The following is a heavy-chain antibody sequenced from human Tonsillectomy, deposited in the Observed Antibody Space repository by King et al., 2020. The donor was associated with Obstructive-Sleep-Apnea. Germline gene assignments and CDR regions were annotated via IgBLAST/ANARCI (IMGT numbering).Heavy chain of an antibody. CDR3: TTAEQWLVRCY. V-gene: IGHV3-15*01. Sequence: VQLVESGGGLVKPGGSLRLSCAASGFTFSDAWLSWVRRPPGKGLEWVGRIKSKTNVGTTDYAAPVKGRFTISRHDSQNTLYLQMNSLKTEDTAVYYCTTAEQWLVRCYWGQGTLVTVSS. J-gene: IGHJ4*02. CDR1: GFTFSDAW. D-gene: IGHD6-19*01. CDR2: IKSKTNVGTT.